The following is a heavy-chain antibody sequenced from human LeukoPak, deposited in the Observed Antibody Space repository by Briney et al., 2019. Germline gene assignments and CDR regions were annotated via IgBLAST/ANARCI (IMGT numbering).Heavy chain of an antibody. CDR2: IIPIFGTA. V-gene: IGHV1-69*01. CDR1: GGTFSSYA. CDR3: ARDYQYSSSPGYDY. Sequence: ASVKVSCKASGGTFSSYAISWVRQAPGQGLEWMGGIIPIFGTANYAQKFQGRVTITADESTSTAYMELSSLRSEDTAAYYCARDYQYSSSPGYDYWGQGTLVTVSS. J-gene: IGHJ4*02. D-gene: IGHD6-6*01.